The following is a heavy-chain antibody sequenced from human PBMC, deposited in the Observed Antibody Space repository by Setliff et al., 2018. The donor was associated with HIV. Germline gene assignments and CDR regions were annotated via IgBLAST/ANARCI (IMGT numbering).Heavy chain of an antibody. D-gene: IGHD3-3*01. CDR3: ARHQVSYYDFWSGSLYYMDV. V-gene: IGHV4-31*03. J-gene: IGHJ6*03. CDR1: GGSVSSGGYN. Sequence: LSLTCSVSGGSVSSGGYNWHWIRQFPGKGLEWIGHISDSGSTFYNPSLKSRLSMSADVIKDEFFLKLTSVTAADTAVYYCARHQVSYYDFWSGSLYYMDVWGKGTTVTVSS. CDR2: ISDSGST.